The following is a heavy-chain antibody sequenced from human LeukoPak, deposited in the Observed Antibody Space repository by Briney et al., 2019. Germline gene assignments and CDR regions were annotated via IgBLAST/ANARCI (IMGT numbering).Heavy chain of an antibody. CDR3: ARVNRVAAVSGYYYMDV. Sequence: GGSLRLSCAASGFTFSSYDMHWVRQAPGKGLEWVAFIRYDGSNIYSADSVKGRFTISRDNSKNTLYLQLNSLRAEDTAVFYCARVNRVAAVSGYYYMDVWGKGTTVAVSS. CDR1: GFTFSSYD. J-gene: IGHJ6*03. CDR2: IRYDGSNI. D-gene: IGHD6-13*01. V-gene: IGHV3-30*02.